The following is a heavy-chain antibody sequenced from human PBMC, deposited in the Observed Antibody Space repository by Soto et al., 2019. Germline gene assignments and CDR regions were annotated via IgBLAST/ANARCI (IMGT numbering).Heavy chain of an antibody. Sequence: QLQLQESGSGLVKPSQTLSLTCAVSGGSISSGGYSWSWIRQPPGKGLEWIGYIYHSGSTYYNPSLKSRVTISVDRSKYQCSLKLSSVTAADTAVYYCARAGGLGAVAVDSWGQGTLVTVSS. D-gene: IGHD6-19*01. CDR2: IYHSGST. CDR1: GGSISSGGYS. J-gene: IGHJ4*02. CDR3: ARAGGLGAVAVDS. V-gene: IGHV4-30-2*01.